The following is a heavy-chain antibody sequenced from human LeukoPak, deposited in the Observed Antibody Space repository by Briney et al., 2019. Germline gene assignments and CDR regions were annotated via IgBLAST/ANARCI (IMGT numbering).Heavy chain of an antibody. D-gene: IGHD2-21*02. CDR2: IYTSGST. J-gene: IGHJ5*02. V-gene: IGHV4-61*02. Sequence: PSETLSLTCTVSGGSISSGSYYWSWIRQPAGKGLEWIGRIYTSGSTNYNPSLKSRVTISVDTSKNQFSLKLSSVTAADTAVYYCARERVWRYCGGDSCGWFDPWGQGTLVTVSS. CDR1: GGSISSGSYY. CDR3: ARERVWRYCGGDSCGWFDP.